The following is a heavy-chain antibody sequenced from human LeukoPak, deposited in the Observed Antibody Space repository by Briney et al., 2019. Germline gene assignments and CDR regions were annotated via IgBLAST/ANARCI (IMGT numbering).Heavy chain of an antibody. V-gene: IGHV1-2*02. CDR1: GYTFTGYY. Sequence: ASVKVSCKASGYTFTGYYMHGVRQAPGQGLEWMGWINPNSGGTNYAQKFQGRVTMTRDTSISTAYMELSRLRSDDTAVYYCARDGGSWHDGAFDIWGQGTLVTVSS. CDR3: ARDGGSWHDGAFDI. CDR2: INPNSGGT. J-gene: IGHJ3*02. D-gene: IGHD6-13*01.